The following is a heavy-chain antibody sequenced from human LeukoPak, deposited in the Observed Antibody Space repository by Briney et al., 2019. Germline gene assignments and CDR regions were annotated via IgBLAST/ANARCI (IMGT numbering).Heavy chain of an antibody. CDR3: ARDGCSSTSCLYYYYGMDV. CDR2: INSDGSST. D-gene: IGHD2-2*01. V-gene: IGHV3-74*01. J-gene: IGHJ6*02. CDR1: GFTFSSYW. Sequence: GGSLRLSCAASGFTFSSYWMHWVRQAPGKGLVWVSRINSDGSSTSYADSVKGRFTISRDNAKNTLYLQMNSLRAEDTAVYYCARDGCSSTSCLYYYYGMDVWGQGTTVTVSS.